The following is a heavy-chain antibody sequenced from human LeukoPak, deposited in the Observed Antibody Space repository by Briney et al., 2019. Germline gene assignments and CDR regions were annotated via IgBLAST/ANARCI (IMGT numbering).Heavy chain of an antibody. Sequence: SGGSLRLSCAASGFTFSSYSMNWVRQAPGKGLEWVSYISSSSSTIYYADSVKGRFTISRDNAKNSLYLQMNSLRAEDTAIFYCAKPLDTAMVWGIGIDYWGQGTLVTVSS. CDR2: ISSSSSTI. CDR1: GFTFSSYS. CDR3: AKPLDTAMVWGIGIDY. V-gene: IGHV3-48*01. J-gene: IGHJ4*02. D-gene: IGHD5-18*01.